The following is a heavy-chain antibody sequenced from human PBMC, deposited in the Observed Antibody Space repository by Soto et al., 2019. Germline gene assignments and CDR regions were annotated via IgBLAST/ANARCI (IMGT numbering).Heavy chain of an antibody. CDR2: IIGSGASP. D-gene: IGHD2-2*01. CDR3: SIGGTSVLYYFDY. Sequence: EVQLLESGGGLVQPGGSLRLSCAASGFTFSNYAMNWVRQAPGKGLEWVSTIIGSGASPYYADSVKGRFTISRDNSKNTLYLQMNSLRAGDSAIYYCSIGGTSVLYYFDYWGQGTLVTVS. CDR1: GFTFSNYA. V-gene: IGHV3-23*01. J-gene: IGHJ4*02.